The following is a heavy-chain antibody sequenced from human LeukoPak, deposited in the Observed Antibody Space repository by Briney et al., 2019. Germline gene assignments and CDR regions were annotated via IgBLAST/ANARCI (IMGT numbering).Heavy chain of an antibody. Sequence: GGSLRLSCAASGFSFSRYSMNWVRQAPGKGLEWVSSISSSSNYIYYADSLKGRFTISRDNAQNSLYLQMNSLRAEDTAVYFRARDRYGDSAFDIWGQGTMVTVSS. CDR1: GFSFSRYS. CDR2: ISSSSNYI. J-gene: IGHJ3*02. CDR3: ARDRYGDSAFDI. V-gene: IGHV3-21*01. D-gene: IGHD4-17*01.